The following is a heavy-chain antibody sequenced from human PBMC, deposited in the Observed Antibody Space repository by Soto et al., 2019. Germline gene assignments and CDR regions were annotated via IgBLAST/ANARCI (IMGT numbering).Heavy chain of an antibody. CDR1: GGSISTHNW. Sequence: QVQLQESGPGLVEPSGTLSLTCGVSGGSISTHNWWSWVRQSPGRGLEWIGEIYHYGGTNYNPSLKSRVTMSVDKSKNQFSLELTSVTAADTAVYYCAREKGAGTYMCFDYWGQGTLVTVSS. J-gene: IGHJ4*02. D-gene: IGHD3-10*01. V-gene: IGHV4-4*02. CDR3: AREKGAGTYMCFDY. CDR2: IYHYGGT.